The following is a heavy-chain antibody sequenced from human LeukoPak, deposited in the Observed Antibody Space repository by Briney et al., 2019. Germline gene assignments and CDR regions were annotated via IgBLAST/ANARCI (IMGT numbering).Heavy chain of an antibody. Sequence: ASVKVSCKASVYTFTGYYMHWVRQAPGQGLEWMGWINPDSGGTNNAQKFQGRVTMTRDTSISTAYMELSRLRSDDTAVYYCARDPSNTSGYYAYLDSWGQGTRVTVSS. D-gene: IGHD5-12*01. J-gene: IGHJ4*02. CDR3: ARDPSNTSGYYAYLDS. CDR2: INPDSGGT. CDR1: VYTFTGYY. V-gene: IGHV1-2*02.